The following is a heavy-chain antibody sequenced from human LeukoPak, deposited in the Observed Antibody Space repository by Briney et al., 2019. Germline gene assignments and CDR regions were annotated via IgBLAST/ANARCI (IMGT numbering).Heavy chain of an antibody. CDR1: GGTFSSYA. D-gene: IGHD2-2*03. Sequence: ASVKVSCKASGGTFSSYAISWVRQAPGQGLEWMGIINPSGGSTSYAQKFQGRVTMTRDTSTSTVYMELSSLRSEDTAVYYCALLDFPFDYWGQGTLVTVSS. V-gene: IGHV1-46*03. CDR2: INPSGGST. J-gene: IGHJ4*02. CDR3: ALLDFPFDY.